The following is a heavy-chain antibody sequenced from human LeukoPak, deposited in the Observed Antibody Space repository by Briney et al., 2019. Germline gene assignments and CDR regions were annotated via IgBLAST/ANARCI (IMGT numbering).Heavy chain of an antibody. Sequence: SETLSLTCTVSGGSISSYYWSWIRQPPGKGLEWIGYIYYSGSTNYNPSLKSRVTISVDTSKNQFSLKLSSVTAADTAVYYCARAVGYSYGTGIDYWGQGTLVTVSS. J-gene: IGHJ4*02. CDR3: ARAVGYSYGTGIDY. D-gene: IGHD5-18*01. CDR2: IYYSGST. CDR1: GGSISSYY. V-gene: IGHV4-59*01.